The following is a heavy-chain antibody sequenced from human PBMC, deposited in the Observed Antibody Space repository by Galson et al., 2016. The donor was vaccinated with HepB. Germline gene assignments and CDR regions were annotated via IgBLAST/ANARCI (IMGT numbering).Heavy chain of an antibody. CDR1: GFTFSIHD. V-gene: IGHV3-13*01. J-gene: IGHJ6*04. Sequence: SLRLSCAASGFTFSIHDMHWVRQVTGKGLEWVSAIETAGDTYYPDSVKGRFTISRENAKNSLYLQMNDLRAGDTAVYYCARGKSLLTMPSNYGLDVWGKGTAVTVSS. CDR3: ARGKSLLTMPSNYGLDV. D-gene: IGHD2-2*01. CDR2: IETAGDT.